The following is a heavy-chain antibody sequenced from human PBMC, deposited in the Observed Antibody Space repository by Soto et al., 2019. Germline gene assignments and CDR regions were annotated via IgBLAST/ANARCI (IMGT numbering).Heavy chain of an antibody. CDR2: VYHNENT. CDR1: GGSINDFAYY. Sequence: SETLSLTCTVSGGSINDFAYYWGWIRQPPGKGLEWIGTVYHNENTYYNPSLKSRVTISVDTAKNQFPLNLRSVTAADTAIYFCARRERYYGSPGWFDPWGQGALVTVSS. J-gene: IGHJ5*02. CDR3: ARRERYYGSPGWFDP. D-gene: IGHD3-16*01. V-gene: IGHV4-39*01.